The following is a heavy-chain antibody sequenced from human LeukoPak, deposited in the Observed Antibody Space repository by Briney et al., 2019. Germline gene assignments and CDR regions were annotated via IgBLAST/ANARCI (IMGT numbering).Heavy chain of an antibody. CDR3: AREHWDFDY. D-gene: IGHD7-27*01. CDR2: ISGSGEST. Sequence: GGSLRLSCAASGFTFSNYAMTWVRQAPGQGLEWVSEISGSGESTYYGDSVKGRFTISRDNPKNTLYLQMNSLRAGDTAIYYCAREHWDFDYWGQGTLVTVSS. CDR1: GFTFSNYA. J-gene: IGHJ4*02. V-gene: IGHV3-23*01.